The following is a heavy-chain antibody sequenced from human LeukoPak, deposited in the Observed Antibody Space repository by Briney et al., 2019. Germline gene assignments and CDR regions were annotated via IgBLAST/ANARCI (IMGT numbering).Heavy chain of an antibody. D-gene: IGHD6-19*01. CDR1: GFTFSSYG. CDR3: AKDRLAVAGTSMDV. V-gene: IGHV3-30*18. CDR2: ISYDGSNK. J-gene: IGHJ6*02. Sequence: GGSLRLSCAASGFTFSSYGMHWVRQAPGKGLEWVAVISYDGSNKYYADSVKGRFTISRDNSKNTLYLQMNSLRAEDTAVYYCAKDRLAVAGTSMDVWGQGTTVTVSS.